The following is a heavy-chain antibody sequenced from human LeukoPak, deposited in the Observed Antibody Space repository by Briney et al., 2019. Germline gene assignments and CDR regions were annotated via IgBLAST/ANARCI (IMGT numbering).Heavy chain of an antibody. J-gene: IGHJ4*02. V-gene: IGHV3-23*01. Sequence: GGSLRLSCAASGFTFDDYAMHWVRQAPGKGLEWVSAISGSGGSTYYADSVKGRFTISRDNSKNTLYLQMNSLRAEDTAVYYCAKDTRYCSSTSCYTVGGGFDYWGQGTLVTVSS. CDR3: AKDTRYCSSTSCYTVGGGFDY. CDR1: GFTFDDYA. D-gene: IGHD2-2*02. CDR2: ISGSGGST.